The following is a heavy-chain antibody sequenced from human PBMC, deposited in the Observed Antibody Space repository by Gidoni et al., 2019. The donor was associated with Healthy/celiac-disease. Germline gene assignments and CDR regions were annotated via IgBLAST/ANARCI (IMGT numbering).Heavy chain of an antibody. J-gene: IGHJ3*02. CDR2: INPSGGST. V-gene: IGHV1-46*01. CDR1: GYTFTSYY. Sequence: QVQLVQSGAEVKKPGASVKVSCKASGYTFTSYYMHWVRQAPGQGLEWMGIINPSGGSTSYAQKFQGRVTMTRDTSTSTVYMELSSLRSEDTAVYYCARSGNIVVVPAAIYDAFDIWGQGTMVTVSS. CDR3: ARSGNIVVVPAAIYDAFDI. D-gene: IGHD2-2*02.